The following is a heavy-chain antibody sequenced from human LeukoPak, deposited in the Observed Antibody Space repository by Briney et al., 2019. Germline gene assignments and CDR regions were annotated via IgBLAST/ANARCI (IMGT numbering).Heavy chain of an antibody. CDR1: GFTFSSYW. D-gene: IGHD6-13*01. V-gene: IGHV3-7*01. CDR2: IKQDGSEK. CDR3: AGIKYSSSCFDY. Sequence: GGSLGLSCAASGFTFSSYWMSWVRQAPGKGLEWVANIKQDGSEKYYVDSVKGRFTISRDNAKNSLYLQMNSLRAEDTAVYYCAGIKYSSSCFDYWGQGTLVTVSS. J-gene: IGHJ4*02.